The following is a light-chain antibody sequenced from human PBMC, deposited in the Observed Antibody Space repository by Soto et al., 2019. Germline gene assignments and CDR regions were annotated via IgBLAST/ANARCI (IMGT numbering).Light chain of an antibody. Sequence: EVVLTQSPATMSLSPGSRDTLSCRASQRISGYLALYQQRPGQAPSLLRYEASTRATGIPARFSGSGSGTEFTLTISSLQSEDFAVYYCLQYNNWPPWTFGQGTQVDIK. CDR1: QRISGY. CDR2: EAS. J-gene: IGKJ1*01. V-gene: IGKV3-15*01. CDR3: LQYNNWPPWT.